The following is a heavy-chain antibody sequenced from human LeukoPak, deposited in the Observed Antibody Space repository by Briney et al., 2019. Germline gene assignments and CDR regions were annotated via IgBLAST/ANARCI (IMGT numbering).Heavy chain of an antibody. D-gene: IGHD1-26*01. CDR2: IYYSGST. Sequence: SETLSLTCTVSGGSISSYYWSWIRQPPGKELEWIGYIYYSGSTNYNPSLKSRVTISVDTSKNQFSLKLSSVTAADTAVYYCASSTPGRVGALLDFDYWGQGTLVTVSS. J-gene: IGHJ4*02. CDR3: ASSTPGRVGALLDFDY. V-gene: IGHV4-59*08. CDR1: GGSISSYY.